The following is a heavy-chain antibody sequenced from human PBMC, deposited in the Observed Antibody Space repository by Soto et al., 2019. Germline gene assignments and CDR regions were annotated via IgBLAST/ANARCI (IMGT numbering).Heavy chain of an antibody. Sequence: QVQLQESGPGLVRPSETLSLRCTFSGGSMNSYYWSWIRPRPGKGLEWLCHVYYSGPSKYNVSLESRITMSLDTSRNQFSLSLNSVTAAATAVYVCARYSPPKKSYDRNRGWFDPWGQGTLVAVSS. CDR2: VYYSGPS. V-gene: IGHV4-59*01. J-gene: IGHJ5*02. D-gene: IGHD2-15*01. CDR1: GGSMNSYY. CDR3: ARYSPPKKSYDRNRGWFDP.